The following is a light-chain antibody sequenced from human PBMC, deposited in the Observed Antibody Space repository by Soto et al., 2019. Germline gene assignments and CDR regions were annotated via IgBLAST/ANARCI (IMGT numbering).Light chain of an antibody. V-gene: IGKV3-15*01. J-gene: IGKJ1*01. CDR3: QQYNNWPRT. Sequence: EVVLTQSPVTLSLSPGERATLSCRASQSVSSNLAWYQQKLGQAPRLLIYGASTRATDIPPRFGGGGSGTEFTLTINSLQSEDFAVYYCQQYNNWPRTFGQGTKVDIK. CDR2: GAS. CDR1: QSVSSN.